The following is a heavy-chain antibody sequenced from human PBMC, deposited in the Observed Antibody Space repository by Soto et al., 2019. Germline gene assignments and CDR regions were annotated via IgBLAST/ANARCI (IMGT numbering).Heavy chain of an antibody. CDR2: MNPNSGNT. D-gene: IGHD2-15*01. CDR3: ARLGYCSGGSCLPAGY. Sequence: QVQLVQSGAEVKKPGASVKVSCKASGYTFTSYDINWVRQATGQGLEWMGWMNPNSGNTGYAQKFQGRVTMTRNTSISTVYMELSSLRSEDTAVYYCARLGYCSGGSCLPAGYWGQGTLVTVSS. J-gene: IGHJ4*02. CDR1: GYTFTSYD. V-gene: IGHV1-8*01.